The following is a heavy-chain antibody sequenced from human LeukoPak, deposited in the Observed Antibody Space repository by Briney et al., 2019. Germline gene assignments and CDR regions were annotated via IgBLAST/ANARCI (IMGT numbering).Heavy chain of an antibody. CDR2: ISGSGGST. V-gene: IGHV3-23*01. CDR1: GFTFSSYA. J-gene: IGHJ4*02. CDR3: AKDRSSSWYGIKFDY. Sequence: GGSLRLSCAASGFTFSSYAMSWVRQAPGKGLEWASAISGSGGSTYYADSVKGRFTISRDNSKNTLYLQMNSLRAEDTAVYYCAKDRSSSWYGIKFDYWGQGTLVTVSS. D-gene: IGHD6-13*01.